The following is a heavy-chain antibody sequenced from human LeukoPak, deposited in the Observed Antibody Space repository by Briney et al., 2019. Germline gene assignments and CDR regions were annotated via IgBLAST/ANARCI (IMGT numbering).Heavy chain of an antibody. V-gene: IGHV3-30*18. D-gene: IGHD5-24*01. Sequence: PGGSLRLSCAASGFTFSSYGMHWVRQAPGKGLEWVAVISYDGNNKYYADSVKGRFTISRDNSKNTLYLQMNSLRAEDTAVYYCAKDMMSQDGYNFHYWGQGTLVTVSS. CDR2: ISYDGNNK. CDR1: GFTFSSYG. J-gene: IGHJ4*02. CDR3: AKDMMSQDGYNFHY.